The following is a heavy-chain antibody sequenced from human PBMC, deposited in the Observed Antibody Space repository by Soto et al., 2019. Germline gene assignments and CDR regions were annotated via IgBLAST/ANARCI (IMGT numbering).Heavy chain of an antibody. CDR3: AKSGQLPFCYYGLDV. V-gene: IGHV1-18*01. J-gene: IGHJ6*02. D-gene: IGHD1-1*01. CDR1: GYTFTRYG. CDR2: ISVYNGDT. Sequence: QGHLVQSGAEVKKPGTSVKVSCKASGYTFTRYGISWVRQAPGQGLEWMGWISVYNGDTNYAQNLQGRVTMTIDTSTSTAYMERRSLTSDRTAVYYCAKSGQLPFCYYGLDVWVQVTTVTVSS.